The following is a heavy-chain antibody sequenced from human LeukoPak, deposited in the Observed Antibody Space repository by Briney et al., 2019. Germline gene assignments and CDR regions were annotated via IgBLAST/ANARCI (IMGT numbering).Heavy chain of an antibody. CDR1: GFTFNRCW. J-gene: IGHJ4*02. CDR2: IKEDGSEK. Sequence: GGSLRLSCAASGFTFNRCWMTWVRQAPGKGLEWVTNIKEDGSEKYYVDSVKGRFAISRDNAKDSLYLQMNSLRAEDTAVYYCMREWGRGCCSGGSCYHWGQGTLVTVSS. V-gene: IGHV3-7*01. D-gene: IGHD2-15*01. CDR3: MREWGRGCCSGGSCYH.